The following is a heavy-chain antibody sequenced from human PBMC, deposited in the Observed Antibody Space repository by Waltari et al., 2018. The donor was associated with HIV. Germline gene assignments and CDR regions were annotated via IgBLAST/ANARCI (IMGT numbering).Heavy chain of an antibody. V-gene: IGHV3-7*01. CDR1: GFRFSDYW. CDR2: IKQDGSAK. Sequence: VESGGALVHPGGSMGLSCATSGFRFSDYWMSWVRQTPEGGLEWVANIKQDGSAKYVVDSVKGRFTISRDNANSSLSLQMNSLRVEDTAVYYCARTWSGHWDFWGQGTLVTVSS. J-gene: IGHJ4*02. D-gene: IGHD3-3*01. CDR3: ARTWSGHWDF.